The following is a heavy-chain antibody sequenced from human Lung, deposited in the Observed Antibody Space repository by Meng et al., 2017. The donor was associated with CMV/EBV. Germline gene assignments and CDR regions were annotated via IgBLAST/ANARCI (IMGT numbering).Heavy chain of an antibody. Sequence: SRRNNGYYWSWIRQHPGKGREWIGYMYYSGSTDYNPSLKSRVTISVDISKNQFSLKLTSVTAADTAVYYCARGGPGGSSSSRGFDPWGQGTLVTVXS. CDR3: ARGGPGGSSSSRGFDP. CDR2: MYYSGST. CDR1: SRRNNGYY. J-gene: IGHJ5*02. V-gene: IGHV4-31*02. D-gene: IGHD2-2*01.